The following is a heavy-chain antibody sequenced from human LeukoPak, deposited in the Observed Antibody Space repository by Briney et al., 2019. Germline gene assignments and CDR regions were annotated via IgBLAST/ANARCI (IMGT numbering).Heavy chain of an antibody. D-gene: IGHD6-6*01. CDR1: GFTFSSYA. J-gene: IGHJ4*02. Sequence: GGSLRLSCAASGFTFSSYAMAWVRQAPGQGLEWVSGISGNGDTTYYADSVRGRFTISRDDSKNTLYLQMNSLRAEDTAVYSCAKDRGITSSATDYWGQGTLVTVSS. CDR3: AKDRGITSSATDY. V-gene: IGHV3-23*01. CDR2: ISGNGDTT.